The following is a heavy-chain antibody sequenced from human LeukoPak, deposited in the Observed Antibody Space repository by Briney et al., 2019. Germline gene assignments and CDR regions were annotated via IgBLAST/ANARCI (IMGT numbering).Heavy chain of an antibody. D-gene: IGHD3-22*01. J-gene: IGHJ4*02. CDR2: ISGSGDNT. V-gene: IGHV3-23*01. Sequence: GGSLRLSCAASGFTFSSHAMSWVRQAPGKGLEWVSGISGSGDNTYYADSEKGRFTISRDNSKNTLYVQVNSLGTEDTAAYYCAKGSYYDSSGSFYFDYWGQGTLVTVSS. CDR1: GFTFSSHA. CDR3: AKGSYYDSSGSFYFDY.